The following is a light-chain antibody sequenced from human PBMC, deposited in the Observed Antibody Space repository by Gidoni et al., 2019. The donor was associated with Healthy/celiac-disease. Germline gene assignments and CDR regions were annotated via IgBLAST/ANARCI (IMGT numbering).Light chain of an antibody. CDR2: GAS. J-gene: IGKJ2*01. CDR1: QSVSSN. V-gene: IGKV3-15*01. CDR3: QQYNNWPPFT. Sequence: EIVMMQSPATLSVSPGERAILSCRASQSVSSNLDWYQQKPGQAPRLLIYGASTRATGIPARFSGSGSGTEFTLTISSLQSEDFAVYYCQQYNNWPPFTFGQGTKLEIK.